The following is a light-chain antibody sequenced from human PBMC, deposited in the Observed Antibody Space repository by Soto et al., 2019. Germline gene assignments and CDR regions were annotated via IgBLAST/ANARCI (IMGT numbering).Light chain of an antibody. Sequence: QSVLTQPASVSGSPGQSITISCTGTSSDVGGYNYVSWYQQHPGKAPKVMIYDVSDRPSGVSNRFSGSKSGNTASLTISGLQAEDEGDYYCSSYTRSTTRVFGTGTKLTVL. V-gene: IGLV2-14*01. J-gene: IGLJ1*01. CDR1: SSDVGGYNY. CDR3: SSYTRSTTRV. CDR2: DVS.